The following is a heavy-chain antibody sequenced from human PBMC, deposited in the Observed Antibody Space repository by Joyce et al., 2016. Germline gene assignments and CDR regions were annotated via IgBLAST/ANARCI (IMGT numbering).Heavy chain of an antibody. D-gene: IGHD3-22*01. CDR3: ARGRPGDYYDAVNWFDP. Sequence: QVHLQQSGAGLLKPSETLSLTCAVYGSSFSHYSWSWIRQAPGKGLVWIGEINHNGSTTYNPSLNSRVTISADTSKSQFSLKLNSVTAADTAVYYCARGRPGDYYDAVNWFDPWGQGILVTVSS. CDR2: INHNGST. J-gene: IGHJ5*02. CDR1: GSSFSHYS. V-gene: IGHV4-34*01.